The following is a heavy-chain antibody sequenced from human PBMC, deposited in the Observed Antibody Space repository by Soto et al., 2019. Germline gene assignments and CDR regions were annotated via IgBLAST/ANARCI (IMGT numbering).Heavy chain of an antibody. D-gene: IGHD2-8*01. V-gene: IGHV4-59*01. CDR1: GGSISSYY. J-gene: IGHJ6*02. CDR2: IYYSGST. CDR3: ARGMGQYYYYYGMDV. Sequence: LSLTCTVSGGSISSYYWSWIRQPPGKGLEWIGYIYYSGSTNYNPSLKSRVTISVGTSKNQFSLKLSSVTAADTAVYYCARGMGQYYYYYGMDVWGRGTTVTVSS.